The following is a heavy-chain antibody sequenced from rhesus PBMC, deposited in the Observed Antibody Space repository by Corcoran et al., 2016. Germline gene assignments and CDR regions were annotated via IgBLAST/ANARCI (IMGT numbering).Heavy chain of an antibody. CDR3: TRGIAADSVLFDY. Sequence: EVQLVESGGGLVQPGGSLRLSCAASGFTFSDYSMSWVRQAPGKGLEWVSSISSASSYIYYADSVKGRFTISRDNAKNSLSLQMNSLKTEDTAVYYCTRGIAADSVLFDYWGQGVLVTVSS. V-gene: IGHV3S4*01. J-gene: IGHJ4*01. CDR1: GFTFSDYS. CDR2: ISSASSYI. D-gene: IGHD6-19*01.